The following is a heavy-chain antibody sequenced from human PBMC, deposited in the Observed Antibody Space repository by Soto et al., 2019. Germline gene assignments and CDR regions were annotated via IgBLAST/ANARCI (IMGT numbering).Heavy chain of an antibody. CDR3: ARGYCTTTICDPWFDP. CDR2: IYPGDSDT. Sequence: LGESLKISCTGVGYSFTSYWIGWVRQMPGKGLEWMGIIYPGDSDTRYSPSFQGQVTISADKSITTAYQQWSSLKASDTAMYYCARGYCTTTICDPWFDPWGQGTLVTVSS. D-gene: IGHD2-2*01. J-gene: IGHJ5*02. V-gene: IGHV5-51*01. CDR1: GYSFTSYW.